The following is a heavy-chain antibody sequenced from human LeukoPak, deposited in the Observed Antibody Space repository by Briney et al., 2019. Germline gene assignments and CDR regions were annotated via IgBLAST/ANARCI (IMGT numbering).Heavy chain of an antibody. Sequence: GGSLRLSCAASGFTFSSESMNWVRQAPGKGLEWVSSISSSSSYIYYADSVKGRFTISRDNAKNSLYLQMNSLRAEDTAVYYCATTVTTEPNDYWGQGTLVTVSS. CDR2: ISSSSSYI. V-gene: IGHV3-21*01. CDR3: ATTVTTEPNDY. J-gene: IGHJ4*02. CDR1: GFTFSSES. D-gene: IGHD4-17*01.